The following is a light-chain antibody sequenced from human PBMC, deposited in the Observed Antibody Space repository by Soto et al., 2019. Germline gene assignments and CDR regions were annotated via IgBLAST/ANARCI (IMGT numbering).Light chain of an antibody. CDR1: QSVSSNC. J-gene: IGKJ2*01. Sequence: EIVLTQSPDTLSLSPGERATLSCRASQSVSSNCLAWYQQKPGQAPRLLIYGASSRATGIPERFNGSGSGTEFTLTISRLEPEDFAVYYCQQHGHSRDTFGLGTKLEIK. CDR2: GAS. V-gene: IGKV3-20*01. CDR3: QQHGHSRDT.